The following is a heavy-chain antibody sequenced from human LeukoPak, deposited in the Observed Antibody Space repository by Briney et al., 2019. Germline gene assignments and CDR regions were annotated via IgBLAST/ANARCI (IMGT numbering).Heavy chain of an antibody. CDR3: ARGGDGYCSSTSCYVINWFDP. J-gene: IGHJ5*02. V-gene: IGHV4-30-2*01. CDR2: IYYSGST. Sequence: SETLSLTCAVSGGSISSGGYSWSWIRQPPGKGLEWIGYIYYSGSTYYNPSLKSRVTISVDRSKNQFSLKLSSVTAADTAVYYCARGGDGYCSSTSCYVINWFDPWGQGTLVTVSS. D-gene: IGHD2-2*01. CDR1: GGSISSGGYS.